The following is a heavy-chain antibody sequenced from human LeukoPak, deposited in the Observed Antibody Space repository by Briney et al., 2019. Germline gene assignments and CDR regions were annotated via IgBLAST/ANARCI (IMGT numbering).Heavy chain of an antibody. D-gene: IGHD2-15*01. CDR1: GFIFTDYW. CDR3: ARDVVARG. J-gene: IGHJ4*02. V-gene: IGHV3-74*01. CDR2: ISGDGRGT. Sequence: GGSLRLSCAASGFIFTDYWMHWVRQGPGKELVWVARISGDGRGTTYADSVKGRFTISRDNAKSTAFLQMNSLRAEDTAVYYCARDVVARGWGQGTLVTISS.